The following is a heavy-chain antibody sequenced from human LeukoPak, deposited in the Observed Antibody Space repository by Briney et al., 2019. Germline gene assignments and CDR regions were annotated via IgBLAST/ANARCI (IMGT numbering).Heavy chain of an antibody. CDR1: RSTLSSYA. D-gene: IGHD3-16*01. Sequence: PGGSLRLSRAPSRSTLSSYAMHRVPQAPGKGREWVEVISYDGSNKYYTVSVKGRFTISRDNAKNSLYLQMNCLRAEDTAVYYCARAVMSSRHSMDVWGQGTTVTVSS. CDR3: ARAVMSSRHSMDV. V-gene: IGHV3-30-3*01. CDR2: ISYDGSNK. J-gene: IGHJ6*02.